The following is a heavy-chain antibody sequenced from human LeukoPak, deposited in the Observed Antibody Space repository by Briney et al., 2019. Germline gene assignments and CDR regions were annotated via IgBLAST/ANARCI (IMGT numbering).Heavy chain of an antibody. CDR1: GFTFSSYW. CDR3: ARGLVYGDLDYYYYYGMDV. CDR2: IKQDGSEK. J-gene: IGHJ6*02. V-gene: IGHV3-7*01. D-gene: IGHD4-17*01. Sequence: PGGSLRLSCAASGFTFSSYWMSWVRQAPGKGLEWVANIKQDGSEKYYVDSVKGRFTISRDNAKNSLYLQMNSLRAEDTAVYYCARGLVYGDLDYYYYYGMDVWGQGTTVTVSS.